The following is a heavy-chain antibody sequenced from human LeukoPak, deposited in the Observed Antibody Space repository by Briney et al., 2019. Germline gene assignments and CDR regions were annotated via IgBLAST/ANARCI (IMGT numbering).Heavy chain of an antibody. V-gene: IGHV3-20*04. J-gene: IGHJ3*02. CDR2: INWNGGST. CDR1: GFTFNSYG. CDR3: ARDIVLIAVAVRGSFDI. D-gene: IGHD6-19*01. Sequence: GGTLRLSCEASGFTFNSYGMNWVRQVPGKGLEWVSGINWNGGSTGYADSVKGRFTISRDNAKNSLYLQMNSLRAEDTALYYCARDIVLIAVAVRGSFDIWGQGTMVTVSS.